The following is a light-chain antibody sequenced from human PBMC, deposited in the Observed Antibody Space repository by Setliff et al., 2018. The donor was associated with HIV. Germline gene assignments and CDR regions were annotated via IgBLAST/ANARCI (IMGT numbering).Light chain of an antibody. CDR2: NNR. V-gene: IGLV1-40*01. CDR3: HSYDKSLDAVV. Sequence: QSVLTQPPSVSGAPGQKVTISCAGSSSNIGANYDVHWYQQIPGTAPKLLIFNNRNRPSGVSDRFSGSKSGTSASLVITGLQAEDEAEYYCHSYDKSLDAVVFGGGTKVTVL. CDR1: SSNIGANYD. J-gene: IGLJ2*01.